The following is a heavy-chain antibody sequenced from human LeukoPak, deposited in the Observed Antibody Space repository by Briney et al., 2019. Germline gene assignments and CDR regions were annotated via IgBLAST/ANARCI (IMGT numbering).Heavy chain of an antibody. Sequence: SETLSLTCTVSGGSISSGDYYWSWIRQPPGKGLGWIGYIYYSGSTYYNPSLKSRVTISVDTSKNQFSLKLSSVTAADTAVYYCARGIVGATSSPYFDYWGQGTLVTVSS. CDR3: ARGIVGATSSPYFDY. J-gene: IGHJ4*02. CDR1: GGSISSGDYY. CDR2: IYYSGST. V-gene: IGHV4-30-4*01. D-gene: IGHD1-26*01.